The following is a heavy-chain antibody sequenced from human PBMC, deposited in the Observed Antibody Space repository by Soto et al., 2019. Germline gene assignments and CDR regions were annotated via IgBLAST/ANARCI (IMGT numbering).Heavy chain of an antibody. D-gene: IGHD3-22*01. J-gene: IGHJ4*02. CDR1: GFTFSSYA. V-gene: IGHV3-23*01. Sequence: GGSLRLSCAASGFTFSSYAMSWVRQAPGKGLEWVSAISGSGGSTYYADSVKGRFTISRDNSKNTLYLQMNSLRAEDTAVYYCAKEYYYYDSSGYYYLCPFDYWGQGTLVTVSS. CDR3: AKEYYYYDSSGYYYLCPFDY. CDR2: ISGSGGST.